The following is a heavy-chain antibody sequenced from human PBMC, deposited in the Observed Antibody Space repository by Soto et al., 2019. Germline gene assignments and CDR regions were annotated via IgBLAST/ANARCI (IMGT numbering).Heavy chain of an antibody. Sequence: GGSLRLSCAASGLTFSTYAMQWVRQAPGKGLEWVAVISYDGSNKYYADSVKGRFTIPRDNAKNSVYLQMDSLRVEDTAVYYCAREGALKPFSSWGQGALVTVSS. V-gene: IGHV3-30-3*01. CDR1: GLTFSTYA. CDR3: AREGALKPFSS. CDR2: ISYDGSNK. J-gene: IGHJ5*02.